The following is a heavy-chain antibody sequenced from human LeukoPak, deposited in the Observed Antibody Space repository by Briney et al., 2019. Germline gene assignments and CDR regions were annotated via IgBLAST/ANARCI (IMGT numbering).Heavy chain of an antibody. CDR3: ARRQQRAFDI. D-gene: IGHD1/OR15-1a*01. Sequence: SETLSLTCTVSGGSISSSSYYWGWIRQPPGKGLEWIGSIYYSGSTYYNPSLKSRVTISVDTSKNQFSLKLSSVTAADTAVYYCARRQQRAFDIWGQGTMVTVSS. CDR1: GGSISSSSYY. CDR2: IYYSGST. J-gene: IGHJ3*02. V-gene: IGHV4-39*07.